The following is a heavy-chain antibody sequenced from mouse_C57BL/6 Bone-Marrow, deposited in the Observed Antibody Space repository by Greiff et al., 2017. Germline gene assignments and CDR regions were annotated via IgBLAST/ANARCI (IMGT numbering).Heavy chain of an antibody. CDR2: INPNNGGT. V-gene: IGHV1-18*01. CDR3: ARWVWMAY. CDR1: GYTFTDYN. J-gene: IGHJ3*01. Sequence: VQLKESGPELVKPGASVKIPCKASGYTFTDYNMDWVKQSHGKSLEWIGDINPNNGGTIYNQKFKGKATLTVDKSSSTAYMELRSLTSEDTAVYYCARWVWMAYWGQGTLVTVSS.